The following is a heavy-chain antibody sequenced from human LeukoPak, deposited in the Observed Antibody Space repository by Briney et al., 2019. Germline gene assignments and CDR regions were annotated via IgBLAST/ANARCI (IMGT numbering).Heavy chain of an antibody. CDR1: GGSISSYY. CDR3: AREASDAFDI. Sequence: PSETLSLTCTVSGGSISSYYWSWIRQPPGKGLEWIGYIYYSGSTNYNPPLKSRVTISVDTSKNQFSLKLSSVTAADTAVYYCAREASDAFDIWGQGTMVTVSS. V-gene: IGHV4-59*12. J-gene: IGHJ3*02. CDR2: IYYSGST.